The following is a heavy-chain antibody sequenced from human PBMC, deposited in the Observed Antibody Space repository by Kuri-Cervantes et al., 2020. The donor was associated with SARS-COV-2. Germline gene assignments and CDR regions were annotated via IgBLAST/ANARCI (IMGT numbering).Heavy chain of an antibody. CDR3: ARAYSSSWHPIDY. J-gene: IGHJ4*02. V-gene: IGHV5-51*01. D-gene: IGHD6-13*01. CDR2: IYPGDSDT. CDR1: GFTFSSYW. Sequence: GGSLRLSCAASGFTFSSYWMSWVRQAPGKGLEWMGIIYPGDSDTTYSPSFQGQVTISADKSISTAFLQWSSLKASDTAMYYCARAYSSSWHPIDYWGQGTLVTVSS.